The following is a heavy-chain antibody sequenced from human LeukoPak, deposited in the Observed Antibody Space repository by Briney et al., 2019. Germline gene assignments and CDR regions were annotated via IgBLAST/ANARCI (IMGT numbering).Heavy chain of an antibody. CDR2: IHHDGSNK. V-gene: IGHV3-30*02. J-gene: IGHJ4*02. Sequence: PGGSLRLSCAASGFTFSSYGMHWVRQAPGKGLDWVAFIHHDGSNKYYADSVRGRFTISRDNSKNTLYLQMNSLRAEDTAVYYCAKDDYWGQGTLVTVSS. CDR3: AKDDY. CDR1: GFTFSSYG.